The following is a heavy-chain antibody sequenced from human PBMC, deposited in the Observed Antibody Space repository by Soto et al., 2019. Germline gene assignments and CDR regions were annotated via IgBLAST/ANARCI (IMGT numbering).Heavy chain of an antibody. D-gene: IGHD3-22*01. CDR2: IYYSGST. V-gene: IGHV4-31*03. Sequence: SETLSLTCTVSGGSISSGGYYWSWIRQHPGKGLEWIGWIYYSGSTYYNPSLESRVTMSVDTSKNQFSLKLSSVTAADTAVYFCARRYGDYYATSGRRWYFNYWGQGTLVTVSS. J-gene: IGHJ4*02. CDR3: ARRYGDYYATSGRRWYFNY. CDR1: GGSISSGGYY.